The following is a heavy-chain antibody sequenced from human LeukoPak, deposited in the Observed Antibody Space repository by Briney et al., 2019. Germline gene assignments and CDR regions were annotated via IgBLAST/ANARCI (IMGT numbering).Heavy chain of an antibody. CDR1: GFTFSSYA. Sequence: GGSLRLSCAASGFTFSSYAMSWVRQAPGKGLEWVSAISGSGGSTYYADSVKGRFTISRDNSKNTLYLQMNSLRAEDTAVYYCAKGPVATIPTIYYCMDVWGKGTTVTVSS. J-gene: IGHJ6*03. CDR2: ISGSGGST. V-gene: IGHV3-23*01. CDR3: AKGPVATIPTIYYCMDV. D-gene: IGHD5-12*01.